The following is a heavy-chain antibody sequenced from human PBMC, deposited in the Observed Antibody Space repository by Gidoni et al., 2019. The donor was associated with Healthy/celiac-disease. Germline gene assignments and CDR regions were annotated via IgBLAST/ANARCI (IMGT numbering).Heavy chain of an antibody. D-gene: IGHD4-4*01. V-gene: IGHV3-23*04. CDR3: AKDVLQSSPHYYYYGMDV. Sequence: EVQLVESGGGLVERGGSLRLSCAASGLTSSRYVLSWVRQAPGEGLELGSAISCSSDTTYYEDYVKGRFTISIDNSKNTLYLQMNSLRAEDTAVYYCAKDVLQSSPHYYYYGMDVWGQGTTVTVSS. CDR2: ISCSSDTT. J-gene: IGHJ6*02. CDR1: GLTSSRYV.